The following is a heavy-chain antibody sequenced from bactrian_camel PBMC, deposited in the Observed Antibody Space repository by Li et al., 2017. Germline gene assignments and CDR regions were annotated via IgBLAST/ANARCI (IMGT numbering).Heavy chain of an antibody. V-gene: IGHV3S35*01. CDR1: GFTFSSYY. D-gene: IGHD5*01. J-gene: IGHJ4*01. CDR2: VTTFGRPT. Sequence: DVQLVESGGGLVRPGGSLRLSCAASGFTFSSYYMIWLRQAPGKQLEGIADVTTFGRPTDVADSVKGRFIISRDNDENTVYLQMNRLQPEDTGVYYCANVPPTSLAVGLGARGQGTQVTVS.